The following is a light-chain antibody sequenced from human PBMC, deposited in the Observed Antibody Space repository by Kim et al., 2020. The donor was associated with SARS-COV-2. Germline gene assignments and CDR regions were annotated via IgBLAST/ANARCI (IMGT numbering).Light chain of an antibody. CDR2: DDS. J-gene: IGLJ2*01. CDR1: NIGIKS. Sequence: SYELTQPPSVSVAPGKTASFTCEGNNIGIKSVHWYQQRPGQAPVLVMHDDSDRPSGIPERFSGSNSGNTATLTISRVEAEDEADYFCQVWDSTSYYVVFGGGTQLTVL. CDR3: QVWDSTSYYVV. V-gene: IGLV3-21*04.